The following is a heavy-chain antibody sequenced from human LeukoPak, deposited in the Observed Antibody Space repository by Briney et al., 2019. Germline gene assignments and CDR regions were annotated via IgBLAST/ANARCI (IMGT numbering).Heavy chain of an antibody. CDR1: GGSISSYY. V-gene: IGHV4-4*07. CDR3: ARDTREGDILTGDYHRDAFDI. D-gene: IGHD3-9*01. J-gene: IGHJ3*02. Sequence: PSETLSLTCTVSGGSISSYYWSWIRQPAGKGLEWIGRIYTSGSTNYNPSLKSRVTMSVDMSKNQFSLKLSSVTAADTAVYYCARDTREGDILTGDYHRDAFDIWGQGTMVTVSS. CDR2: IYTSGST.